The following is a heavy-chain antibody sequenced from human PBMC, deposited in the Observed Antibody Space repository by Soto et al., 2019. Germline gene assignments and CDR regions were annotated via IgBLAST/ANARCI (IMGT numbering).Heavy chain of an antibody. Sequence: PGGSLRLSCAASEFTFSSHNMNWVRQAPGMGLEWVSYITTSGSVYYADSVRGRFTISRDNAKNSLYLQVNSLRDEDTAVYYCARDLLGYYGMDVWGQGTTVTVSS. J-gene: IGHJ6*02. CDR1: EFTFSSHN. V-gene: IGHV3-48*02. CDR3: ARDLLGYYGMDV. CDR2: ITTSGSV. D-gene: IGHD2-21*01.